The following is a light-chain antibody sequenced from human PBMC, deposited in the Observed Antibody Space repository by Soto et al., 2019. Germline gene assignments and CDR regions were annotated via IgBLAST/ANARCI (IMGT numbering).Light chain of an antibody. Sequence: EIVMTQSPATLSVSPGERATLSCRASQSVSSNLAWYQQKPGQAPRLLIDGASTRSTGIPAMFSGSGSGTDFTLTISSLQSEDFAVYYFQQYNNWPPVYTFGQGTKLEIK. CDR2: GAS. CDR3: QQYNNWPPVYT. J-gene: IGKJ2*01. V-gene: IGKV3-15*01. CDR1: QSVSSN.